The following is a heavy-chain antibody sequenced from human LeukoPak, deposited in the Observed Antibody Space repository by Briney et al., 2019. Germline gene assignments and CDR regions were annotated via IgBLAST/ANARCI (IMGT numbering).Heavy chain of an antibody. V-gene: IGHV3-21*04. CDR2: ISSSSSYI. CDR3: ARDLEESYSSGWYNY. CDR1: GFTFSSHS. J-gene: IGHJ4*02. D-gene: IGHD6-19*01. Sequence: GGSLRLSCAASGFTFSSHSMNWVRQAPGKGLEWVSSISSSSSYIYYADSVKGRFTISRDNAKNSLYLQMNSLRAEDTAVYYCARDLEESYSSGWYNYWGQGTLVTVSS.